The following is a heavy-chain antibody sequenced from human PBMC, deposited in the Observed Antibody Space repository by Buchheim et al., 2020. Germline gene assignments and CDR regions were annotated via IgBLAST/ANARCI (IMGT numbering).Heavy chain of an antibody. J-gene: IGHJ4*02. V-gene: IGHV3-48*03. CDR3: ARGVTDYDFWSGYLAY. CDR1: GFTFSSYE. CDR2: ISSSGTTR. D-gene: IGHD3-3*01. Sequence: DVQLVESGGGLVQPGGSLRLSCAASGFTFSSYEMIWVRQAPGKGLEWVSYISSSGTTRYYADSLKGRFTISRDNAKNSLYLQMNSLRVDDTAVYYCARGVTDYDFWSGYLAYWGQGT.